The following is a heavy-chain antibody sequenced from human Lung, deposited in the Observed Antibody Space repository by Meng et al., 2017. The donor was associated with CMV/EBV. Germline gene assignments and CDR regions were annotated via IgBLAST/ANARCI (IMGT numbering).Heavy chain of an antibody. CDR2: IRHDGTNK. Sequence: RGSLSLSCAASGFRFDDYGMHWVRQTPGKGLEWVAFIRHDGTNKFYGDSVKGRFTISRDNSKNTVYLQMHSLRPERTDVYDSAIDLLVTGVPNAYFDQWRQGXLVTVSS. V-gene: IGHV3-30*02. D-gene: IGHD7-27*01. CDR3: AIDLLVTGVPNAYFDQ. CDR1: GFRFDDYG. J-gene: IGHJ4*02.